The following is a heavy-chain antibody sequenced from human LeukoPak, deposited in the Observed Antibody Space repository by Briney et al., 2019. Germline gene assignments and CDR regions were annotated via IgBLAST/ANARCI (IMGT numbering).Heavy chain of an antibody. CDR1: GYTFTSYD. D-gene: IGHD1-7*01. Sequence: ASVKVSCKASGYTFTSYDINWVRQAIGQGLEWMGWMNPNSGNTGYAQKFQGRVTMTRNTSISTAYMELSSLRSEDTAVYYCARGNCQSNWNYVFCWFDPWGQGTLVTVSS. J-gene: IGHJ5*02. CDR3: ARGNCQSNWNYVFCWFDP. CDR2: MNPNSGNT. V-gene: IGHV1-8*01.